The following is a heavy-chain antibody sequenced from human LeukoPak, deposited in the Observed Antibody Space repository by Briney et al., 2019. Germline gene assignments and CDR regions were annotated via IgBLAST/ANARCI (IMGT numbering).Heavy chain of an antibody. Sequence: ASVKVSCKASGYTFTSYYMHWVRQAPGQGLEWMGIINPSGGSTSYAQKFQGRVTMTRDTSTSTVYMELSSLRSEDTAVYYCAAERLVVVPARGWFDPWGQGTLVTVS. CDR3: AAERLVVVPARGWFDP. V-gene: IGHV1-46*01. CDR1: GYTFTSYY. D-gene: IGHD2-2*01. J-gene: IGHJ5*02. CDR2: INPSGGST.